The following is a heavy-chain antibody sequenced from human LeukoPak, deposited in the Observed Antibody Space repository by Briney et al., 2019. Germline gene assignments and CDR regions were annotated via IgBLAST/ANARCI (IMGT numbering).Heavy chain of an antibody. D-gene: IGHD6-13*01. CDR3: AREHAAAGTVFDY. CDR1: GLTSSSYW. Sequence: PGGSLRLSCAASGLTSSSYWMHWVRHAPGKGLVWVSRINSDGSSTSYADSVRGRFIVSRDNGKNTLYLQMNSLRAEDTAVYYCAREHAAAGTVFDYWGQGTLVTVSS. V-gene: IGHV3-74*01. CDR2: INSDGSST. J-gene: IGHJ4*02.